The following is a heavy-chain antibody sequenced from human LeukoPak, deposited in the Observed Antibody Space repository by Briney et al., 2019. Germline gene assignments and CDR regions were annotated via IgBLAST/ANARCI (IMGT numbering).Heavy chain of an antibody. CDR2: IYHSGST. CDR1: GGSISSTNR. J-gene: IGHJ4*02. D-gene: IGHD2-2*01. V-gene: IGHV4-4*02. CDR3: AREYCSSTSCYYYPRPNFDY. Sequence: SETLSLTCAVSGGSISSTNRWSWVRQPLGKGLEWIGEIYHSGSTNYNPSLKSRVAISVDKSKNQFSLKLSSVTAADTAVYYCAREYCSSTSCYYYPRPNFDYWGQGTLVTVSS.